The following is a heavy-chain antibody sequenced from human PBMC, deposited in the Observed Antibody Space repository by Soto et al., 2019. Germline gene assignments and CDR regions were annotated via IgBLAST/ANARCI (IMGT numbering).Heavy chain of an antibody. CDR3: ARPHSGSYPGLIDY. CDR1: GYTFTSYG. Sequence: GASVKVSCKASGYTFTSYGISWVRQAPGQGLEWMGWLSAYNGNTNYAQKLQGRVTMTTDTSTSTAYMELRSLRSDDTAVYYCARPHSGSYPGLIDYWGQGTLVTVSS. J-gene: IGHJ4*02. V-gene: IGHV1-18*04. CDR2: LSAYNGNT. D-gene: IGHD1-26*01.